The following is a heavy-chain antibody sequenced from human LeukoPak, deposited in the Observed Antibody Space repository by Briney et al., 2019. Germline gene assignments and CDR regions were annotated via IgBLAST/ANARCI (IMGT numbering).Heavy chain of an antibody. V-gene: IGHV4-4*02. CDR3: ARAASSGEVNY. J-gene: IGHJ4*02. D-gene: IGHD6-19*01. CDR2: IYHTGST. CDR1: GGSISSSNW. Sequence: SGTLSLTCAVSGGSISSSNWWSWVRPPPGKGLEWIGEIYHTGSTNSNPSLKSRVTILVDKSKNQFSLKLSSVTAADTAVYYCARAASSGEVNYWGQGTLVTVSS.